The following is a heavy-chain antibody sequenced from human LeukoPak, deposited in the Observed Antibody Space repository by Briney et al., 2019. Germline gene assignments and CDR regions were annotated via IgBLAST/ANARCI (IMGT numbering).Heavy chain of an antibody. D-gene: IGHD3-3*01. CDR3: AGTYYDFWSGSYYFDY. J-gene: IGHJ4*02. Sequence: SETLSLTCAVYGGSFSGYYWSWIRQPPGKGLEWIGEINHSGSTNYNPSLKSRVTISVDTSKNQFSLKLSSVTAADTAVYYCAGTYYDFWSGSYYFDYWGQGTLVTVSS. CDR2: INHSGST. V-gene: IGHV4-34*01. CDR1: GGSFSGYY.